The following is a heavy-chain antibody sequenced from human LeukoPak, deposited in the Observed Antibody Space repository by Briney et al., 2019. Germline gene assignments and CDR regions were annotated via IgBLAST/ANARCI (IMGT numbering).Heavy chain of an antibody. D-gene: IGHD6-6*01. J-gene: IGHJ6*02. CDR3: ASPSARDGMDV. V-gene: IGHV3-11*01. CDR2: ISSSGSTI. Sequence: GGSLRLSCVASGFTFSDYYMKWIRQAPGKGLERVSYISSSGSTIYYADSVKGRFTISRDNAKNSLYLQMNSLRAEDTAVYYCASPSARDGMDVWGQGTTVTVSS. CDR1: GFTFSDYY.